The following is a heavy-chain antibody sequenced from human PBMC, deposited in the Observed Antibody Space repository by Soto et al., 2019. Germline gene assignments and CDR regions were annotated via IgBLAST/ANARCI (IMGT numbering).Heavy chain of an antibody. CDR1: GFSLSSKGMR. CDR2: IDWDDDK. D-gene: IGHD3-16*01. V-gene: IGHV2-70*04. J-gene: IGHJ4*02. CDR3: ARSPGGFTVATYFFDY. Sequence: SGPTLVNPTQTLTLTCTFSGFSLSSKGMRVSWIRQPPGKALEWLARIDWDDDKFYSPSLRTRLAISKGTSKNQVVLSMTNVDPMDTATYYCARSPGGFTVATYFFDYWGQGTLVTVSS.